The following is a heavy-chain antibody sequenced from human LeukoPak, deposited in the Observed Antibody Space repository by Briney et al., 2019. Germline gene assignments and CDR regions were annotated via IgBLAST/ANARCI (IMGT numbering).Heavy chain of an antibody. D-gene: IGHD6-6*01. J-gene: IGHJ5*02. Sequence: ASVKVSCKASGYTFTSYYIHWVRQAPGQGLQWMGMIKPSGGSTRYEQNFQGRVTMTRDTSTSTVYMELSSLTSEDTGVYYCARDFYSSSSTGVPNSFDPWGQGTLVTVSS. V-gene: IGHV1-46*01. CDR3: ARDFYSSSSTGVPNSFDP. CDR2: IKPSGGST. CDR1: GYTFTSYY.